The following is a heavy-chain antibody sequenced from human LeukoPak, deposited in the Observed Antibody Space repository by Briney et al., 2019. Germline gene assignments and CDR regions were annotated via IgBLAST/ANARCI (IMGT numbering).Heavy chain of an antibody. CDR1: GGSISSSSYS. J-gene: IGHJ3*02. D-gene: IGHD3-22*01. Sequence: PSETLSLTCTVSGGSISSSSYSWGWIRQPPGKGLEWIGSIYYSGSTYYNPSLKSRVTISVDTSKNQFSLKLSSVTAADTAVYYCARQRITMIVGGAFDIWGQGTMVTVSS. CDR3: ARQRITMIVGGAFDI. CDR2: IYYSGST. V-gene: IGHV4-39*01.